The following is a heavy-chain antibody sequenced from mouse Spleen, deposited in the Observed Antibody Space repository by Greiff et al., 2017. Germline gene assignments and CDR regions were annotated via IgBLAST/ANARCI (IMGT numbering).Heavy chain of an antibody. D-gene: IGHD2-4*01. CDR1: GFTFSSYA. CDR2: ISSGGGNT. J-gene: IGHJ2*01. Sequence: EVKLMESGGGLVKLGGSLKLSCAASGFTFSSYAMSWVRQTPEKRLEWVATISSGGGNTYYPDSVKGRFTISRDNAKNTLYLQMSSLKSEDTAMYYCARRGLQYYFDYWGQGTTLTVSS. CDR3: ARRGLQYYFDY. V-gene: IGHV5-9*04.